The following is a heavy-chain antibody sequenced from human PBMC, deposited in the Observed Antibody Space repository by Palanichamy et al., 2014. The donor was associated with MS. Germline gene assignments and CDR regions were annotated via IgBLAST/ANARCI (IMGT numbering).Heavy chain of an antibody. CDR2: IIPVLDIV. CDR3: AREDTEMYFDD. V-gene: IGHV1-69*04. D-gene: IGHD5-18*01. J-gene: IGHJ4*02. Sequence: QVQLVQSGAEVKKPGSSVNVSCKASGGTSRLYTITWVRQAPGQGLEWMGRIIPVLDIVHYAPNFQGRVTITADKSANTAYMQLTSLRSEDTAVYFCAREDTEMYFDDWGQGTLVIVSS. CDR1: GGTSRLYT.